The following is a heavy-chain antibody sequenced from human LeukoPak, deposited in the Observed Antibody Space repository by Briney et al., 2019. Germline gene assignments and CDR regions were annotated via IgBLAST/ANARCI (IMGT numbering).Heavy chain of an antibody. CDR2: VTDGGYT. D-gene: IGHD2-15*01. CDR3: ARITANGGSDDAFDV. J-gene: IGHJ3*01. CDR1: GASLSDYW. Sequence: PSETLSLTCAIYGASLSDYWWSWVRQAPGAGLEWIGEVTDGGYTNYKSSLKSRVSISVDMAKNQFSLRLTSVTAADTAKYYCARITANGGSDDAFDVWGQGTMISVSS. V-gene: IGHV4-34*01.